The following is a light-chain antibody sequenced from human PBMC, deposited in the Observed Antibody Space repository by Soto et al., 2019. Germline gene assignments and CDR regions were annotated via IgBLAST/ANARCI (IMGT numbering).Light chain of an antibody. CDR1: QGLLHSNGYNY. V-gene: IGKV2-28*01. CDR2: LGS. J-gene: IGKJ5*01. Sequence: DVVMTQSPLSLPVTLGQPASISCRSSQGLLHSNGYNYLDWYLQKPGQSPQLLIYLGSNRASGVPDRFSGSGSGTDFTLKISRVEAEDVGVYYCMQALQTRTFGQGTRLEIK. CDR3: MQALQTRT.